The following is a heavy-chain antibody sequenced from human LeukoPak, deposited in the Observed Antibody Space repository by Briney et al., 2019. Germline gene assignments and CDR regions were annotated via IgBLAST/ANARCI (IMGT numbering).Heavy chain of an antibody. J-gene: IGHJ3*02. CDR2: ISWNSESI. CDR3: AKDYVYYYFLTGSLEI. V-gene: IGHV3-9*01. D-gene: IGHD3/OR15-3a*01. CDR1: GFTFDDYA. Sequence: GRSLRLSCAASGFTFDDYAMNWVRQAPGKGLEWVSGISWNSESIGYADSVRGRFSISRDNAKNSLYLQMNSMRAEDTALYYCAKDYVYYYFLTGSLEIWGQGTMVTVSS.